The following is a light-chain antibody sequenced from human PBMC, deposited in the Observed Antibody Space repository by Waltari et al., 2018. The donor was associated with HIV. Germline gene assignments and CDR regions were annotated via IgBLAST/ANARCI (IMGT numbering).Light chain of an antibody. Sequence: DIVMTQSPDSLAVSLGERATINCKSSQSIFYNSNNKNYLAWYQQKPGQPPKLLIYWASTRESGVPDRFSGSGSGTYSTLTISSLQAEDVAVYYCQQYFTSPVTFGQGTKLEIK. CDR2: WAS. J-gene: IGKJ2*01. CDR1: QSIFYNSNNKNY. V-gene: IGKV4-1*01. CDR3: QQYFTSPVT.